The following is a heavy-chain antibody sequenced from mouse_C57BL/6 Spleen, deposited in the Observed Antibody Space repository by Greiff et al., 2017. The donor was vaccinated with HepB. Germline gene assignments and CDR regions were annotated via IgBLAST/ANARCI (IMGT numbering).Heavy chain of an antibody. V-gene: IGHV2-5*01. J-gene: IGHJ4*01. Sequence: VMLVESGPGLVQPSQSLSITCTVSGFSLTSYGVHWVRQSPGKGLEWLGVIWRGGSTDYNAAFMSRLSITKDNSKSQVFFKMNSLQADDTAIYYCAKPALYYGNYEGYAMDYWGQGTSVTVSS. D-gene: IGHD2-1*01. CDR3: AKPALYYGNYEGYAMDY. CDR2: IWRGGST. CDR1: GFSLTSYG.